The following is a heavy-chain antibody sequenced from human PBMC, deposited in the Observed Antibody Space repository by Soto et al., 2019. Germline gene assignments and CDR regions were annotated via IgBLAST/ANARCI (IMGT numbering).Heavy chain of an antibody. Sequence: GESLKISCKGSGYRFTSYWIGWVRQMPGKGLEWMGIIYPGDSDTRYSPSFQGQVTISADKSISTAYLQWSSLKASDTAMYYCASPQYCRGGSCSPDYFDYWGQGTLVTVSS. CDR3: ASPQYCRGGSCSPDYFDY. J-gene: IGHJ4*02. CDR2: IYPGDSDT. D-gene: IGHD2-15*01. CDR1: GYRFTSYW. V-gene: IGHV5-51*01.